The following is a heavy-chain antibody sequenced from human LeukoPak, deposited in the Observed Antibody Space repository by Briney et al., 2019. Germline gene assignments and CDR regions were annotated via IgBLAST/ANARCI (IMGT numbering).Heavy chain of an antibody. CDR3: ASQFSGWYRGSYYAH. CDR2: IYTSGST. V-gene: IGHV4-61*02. J-gene: IGHJ4*02. D-gene: IGHD1-26*01. Sequence: SETLSLTCTVSGGSISSGSYYWSWIRQPAGKGLEWIGRIYTSGSTNYNPSLKSRVTISVDTSKNQFSLKLSSVTAADTAVYYCASQFSGWYRGSYYAHWGQGTLVTVSS. CDR1: GGSISSGSYY.